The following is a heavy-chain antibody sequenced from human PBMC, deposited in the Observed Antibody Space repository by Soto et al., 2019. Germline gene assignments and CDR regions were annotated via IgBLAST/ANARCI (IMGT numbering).Heavy chain of an antibody. CDR2: TYYRSKWYN. CDR1: GDSVSTNSAT. J-gene: IGHJ5*01. D-gene: IGHD2-2*01. Sequence: QVQLQQSGPGLVKPSQTLSLTCAISGDSVSTNSATWDWIRQYPSRGLEWLGRTYYRSKWYNDYAVSVKGRITINPDTSINQFSLQLNSVTPDDTAVYYCARLVGNSWLDSWGQGTLVTVSS. V-gene: IGHV6-1*01. CDR3: ARLVGNSWLDS.